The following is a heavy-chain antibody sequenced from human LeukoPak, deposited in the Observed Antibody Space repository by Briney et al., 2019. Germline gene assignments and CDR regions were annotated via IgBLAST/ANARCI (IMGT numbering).Heavy chain of an antibody. D-gene: IGHD2-2*02. V-gene: IGHV4-59*01. J-gene: IGHJ5*02. CDR2: IYYSGST. CDR1: GGSISSYY. Sequence: PSETLSLTCTVSGGSISSYYWSWIRQPPGKGLEWIGYIYYSGSTNYNPSLKSRVTISVDTSKNQFSLKLSSVTAADTAVYYCARDPSPDIVVVPAAIGWFDPWGQGTLVTVSS. CDR3: ARDPSPDIVVVPAAIGWFDP.